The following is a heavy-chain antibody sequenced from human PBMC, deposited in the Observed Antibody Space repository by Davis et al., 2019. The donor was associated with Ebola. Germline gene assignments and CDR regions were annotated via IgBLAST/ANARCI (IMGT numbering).Heavy chain of an antibody. D-gene: IGHD5-12*01. V-gene: IGHV4-59*01. Sequence: PSETLSLTCSVSGGSIFAYYWSWVRQPPGKALEWIGYIYYSGNTNYNPSLESRVTMSVDTSKNQFSLNLASVTAADTAVYYCARGGKYSGYDYDYWGQGTLVTVSS. CDR3: ARGGKYSGYDYDY. CDR2: IYYSGNT. J-gene: IGHJ4*02. CDR1: GGSIFAYY.